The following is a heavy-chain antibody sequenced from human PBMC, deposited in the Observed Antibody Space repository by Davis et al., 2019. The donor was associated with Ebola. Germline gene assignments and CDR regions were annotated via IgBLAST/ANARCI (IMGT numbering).Heavy chain of an antibody. Sequence: GGSLRLSCKGSGYSFTSYWIGWVRQMPGKGLEWMGIIYPGDSDTRYSPSFQGQVTISADKSISTAYLQWSSLKASDTAMYYCARHGGYCSSTSCYKGNWFDPWGQGTLVTVSS. V-gene: IGHV5-51*01. CDR3: ARHGGYCSSTSCYKGNWFDP. D-gene: IGHD2-2*02. J-gene: IGHJ5*02. CDR2: IYPGDSDT. CDR1: GYSFTSYW.